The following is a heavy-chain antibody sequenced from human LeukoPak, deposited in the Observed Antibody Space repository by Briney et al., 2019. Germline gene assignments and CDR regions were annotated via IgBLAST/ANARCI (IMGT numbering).Heavy chain of an antibody. V-gene: IGHV3-48*03. CDR3: ARDQPWGWFGELLYPAYGMDV. D-gene: IGHD3-10*01. J-gene: IGHJ6*02. Sequence: PGGSLRLSCAASGFTFSSYEMNWVRQAPGKGLEWVSYISSSGSTIYYADAVKGRFTISRDNAKNSLYLQMNSLRAEDTAVYYCARDQPWGWFGELLYPAYGMDVWGQGTTVTVSS. CDR2: ISSSGSTI. CDR1: GFTFSSYE.